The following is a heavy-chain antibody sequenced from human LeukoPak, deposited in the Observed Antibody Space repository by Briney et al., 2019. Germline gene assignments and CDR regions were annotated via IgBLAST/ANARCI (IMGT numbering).Heavy chain of an antibody. CDR1: GGTFSSYT. V-gene: IGHV1-69*02. D-gene: IGHD6-19*01. CDR2: IIPILGIA. Sequence: GASVKVSCKASGGTFSSYTISWVRQAPGQGLEWMGRIIPILGIANYAQKFQGRVTITADKSTSTAYMELSSLRFEDTAVYYCARGVAGGWVLFDYWGQGTLVTVSS. CDR3: ARGVAGGWVLFDY. J-gene: IGHJ4*02.